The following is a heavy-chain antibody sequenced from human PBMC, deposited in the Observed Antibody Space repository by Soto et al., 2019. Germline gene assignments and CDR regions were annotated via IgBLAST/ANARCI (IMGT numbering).Heavy chain of an antibody. CDR1: GLTFSSLP. Sequence: EVQLLESGGGLYQPGGSLTLSCAPSGLTFSSLPMFWFPQEAKKGLEWVASISNNGDTAYYADSVKGRFTISRGNSENTLYLQMNGLRADDTALYFCAKSRVFIGAIVTLLDSWGQGTQVTVSS. CDR2: ISNNGDTA. V-gene: IGHV3-23*01. CDR3: AKSRVFIGAIVTLLDS. J-gene: IGHJ4*02. D-gene: IGHD3-16*02.